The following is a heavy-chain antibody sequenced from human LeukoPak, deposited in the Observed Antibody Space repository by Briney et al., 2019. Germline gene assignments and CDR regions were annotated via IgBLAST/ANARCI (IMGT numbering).Heavy chain of an antibody. V-gene: IGHV4-31*03. CDR3: ARVSTTVPRRGFDY. CDR1: GGSISSGGYY. Sequence: SQTLSLTCTVSGGSISSGGYYWSWIRQHPGKGLDWIGYIYYSGSTYYNSSLTSRVTISVDTSKNQFSLKLRSVTAADTAVYYCARVSTTVPRRGFDYWGQGTLVTVSS. CDR2: IYYSGST. J-gene: IGHJ4*02. D-gene: IGHD4-17*01.